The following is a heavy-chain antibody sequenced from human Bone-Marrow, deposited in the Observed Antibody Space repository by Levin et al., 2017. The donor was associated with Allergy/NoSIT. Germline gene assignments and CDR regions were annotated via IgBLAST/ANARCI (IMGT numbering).Heavy chain of an antibody. CDR3: VKDMLFPFTPGDAFDF. J-gene: IGHJ3*01. V-gene: IGHV3-74*01. CDR2: INGDGSIT. Sequence: TGGSLRLSCAASGFSFSASWMHWVRQAPGKGLVWVSRINGDGSITTYADSVKGRFFISRDNAKNTVFLEVNSLRAEDTAVYYCVKDMLFPFTPGDAFDFWGQGTMVTVSS. D-gene: IGHD3-10*02. CDR1: GFSFSASW.